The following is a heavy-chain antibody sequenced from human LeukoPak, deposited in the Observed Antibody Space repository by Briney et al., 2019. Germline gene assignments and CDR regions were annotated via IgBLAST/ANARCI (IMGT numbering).Heavy chain of an antibody. CDR1: GGSISSSSYY. Sequence: SETLSLTCTVSGGSISSSSYYWGWIRQPPGKGLEWIGSIYYSGSTYYNPSLKSRVTISVDTSKNQFSLKLSSVTAADTAVYYCARDIGGYSGYYGMDVWGQGTTVTVSS. CDR2: IYYSGST. CDR3: ARDIGGYSGYYGMDV. V-gene: IGHV4-39*07. D-gene: IGHD5-12*01. J-gene: IGHJ6*02.